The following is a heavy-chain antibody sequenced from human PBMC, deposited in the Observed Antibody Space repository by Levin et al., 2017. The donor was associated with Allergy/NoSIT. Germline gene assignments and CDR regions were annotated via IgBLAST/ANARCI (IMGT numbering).Heavy chain of an antibody. J-gene: IGHJ4*02. D-gene: IGHD2-2*01. CDR2: ISTSTENP. CDR3: AGDTGYCTTNNCYGVRDY. CDR1: GYIFTSYA. Sequence: ASVKVSCKASGYIFTSYAMSWVRQAPGQGLEWMGWISTSTENPTYAQDFTGRFVFSLDTSVSTAYLQISALKAEDTAVYYCAGDTGYCTTNNCYGVRDYWGQGTLVTVSS. V-gene: IGHV7-4-1*02.